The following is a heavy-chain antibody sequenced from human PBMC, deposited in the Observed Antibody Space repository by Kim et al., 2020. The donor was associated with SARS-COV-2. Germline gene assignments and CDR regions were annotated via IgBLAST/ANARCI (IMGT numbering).Heavy chain of an antibody. CDR3: ARVSYRYGIDY. CDR2: T. Sequence: TSYADSVKGRFTVSRDDAKKARDLKMNSLRAADTAVYYCARVSYRYGIDYWGQGTLVSVSS. J-gene: IGHJ4*02. V-gene: IGHV3-74*01. D-gene: IGHD5-18*01.